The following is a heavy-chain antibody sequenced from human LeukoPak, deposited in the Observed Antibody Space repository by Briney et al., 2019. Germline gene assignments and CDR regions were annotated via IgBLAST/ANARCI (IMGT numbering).Heavy chain of an antibody. V-gene: IGHV4-39*01. J-gene: IGHJ5*02. Sequence: SETLSLTCTVSGGSISSSSYYWGWIRQPPGKGLEWIGSIYYSGSTYYNPSLKSRVTISVDTSKNQFSLKLSSVAAAGTAVYYCARQRYCSSTSCSYGDWFDPWGQGTLVTVSS. CDR2: IYYSGST. CDR1: GGSISSSSYY. D-gene: IGHD2-2*01. CDR3: ARQRYCSSTSCSYGDWFDP.